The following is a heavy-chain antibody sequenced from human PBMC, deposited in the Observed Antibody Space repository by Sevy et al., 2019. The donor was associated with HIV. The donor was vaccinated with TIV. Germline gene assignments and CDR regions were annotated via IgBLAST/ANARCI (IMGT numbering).Heavy chain of an antibody. V-gene: IGHV3-30-3*01. CDR3: ARVPQTSGWYSYFDY. Sequence: GGSLRLSCAASGFTFSNHAMHWVRQAPGMGLEWVAVLSYNGINNYYADSVKGRFTISRDNSKNTLYLQMNTLRAEDTALYFCARVPQTSGWYSYFDYWGQRTLVTVSS. J-gene: IGHJ4*02. D-gene: IGHD6-19*01. CDR1: GFTFSNHA. CDR2: LSYNGINN.